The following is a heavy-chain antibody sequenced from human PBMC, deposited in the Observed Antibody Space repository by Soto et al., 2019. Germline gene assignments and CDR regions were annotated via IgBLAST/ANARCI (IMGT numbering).Heavy chain of an antibody. Sequence: GESLKISCAASGFTFSSYAMSWVRQAPGKGLEWVSAISGSGGSTYYADSVKGRFTISRDNSKNTLYLQMNSLRAEDTAVYYCAKDCTDYGDYKVPFDYWGHGTLVTVSS. J-gene: IGHJ4*01. CDR3: AKDCTDYGDYKVPFDY. D-gene: IGHD4-17*01. V-gene: IGHV3-23*01. CDR2: ISGSGGST. CDR1: GFTFSSYA.